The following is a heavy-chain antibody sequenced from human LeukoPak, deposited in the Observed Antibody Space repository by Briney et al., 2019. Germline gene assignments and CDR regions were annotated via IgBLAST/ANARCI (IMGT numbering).Heavy chain of an antibody. V-gene: IGHV3-7*05. CDR1: GFTFSSYW. CDR3: ASGGSYFGY. J-gene: IGHJ4*02. CDR2: LKQDGSEK. Sequence: GGSVRLSCEGSGFTFSSYWMSWARQAPGKGLEWVANLKQDGSEKYYVDSVKGRFTISRDNAKNSLFLQMNSLRADDTAVYYCASGGSYFGYWGQGTLVTVSS.